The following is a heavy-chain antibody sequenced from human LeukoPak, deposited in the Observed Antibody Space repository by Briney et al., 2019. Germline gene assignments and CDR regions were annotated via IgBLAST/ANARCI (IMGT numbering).Heavy chain of an antibody. CDR3: AKDTWYSSSWYEGNDY. D-gene: IGHD6-13*01. CDR2: ISGSGGST. J-gene: IGHJ4*02. CDR1: GFTFSSYA. V-gene: IGHV3-23*01. Sequence: GGSLRLSCAASGFTFSSYAMSWVRQAPGKGLEWVSAISGSGGSTYYADSVKGRFTISRDNSKNTLYLQMNSLRAEDTAVYYCAKDTWYSSSWYEGNDYWGLGTLVTVSS.